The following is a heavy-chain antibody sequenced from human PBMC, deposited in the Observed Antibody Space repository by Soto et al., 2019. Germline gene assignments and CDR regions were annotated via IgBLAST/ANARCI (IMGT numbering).Heavy chain of an antibody. J-gene: IGHJ6*02. V-gene: IGHV3-43D*04. Sequence: GGSLRLSCAASGFTFDDYAMHWVRQAPGKGLEGVSLISWDGGSTYYADSVKGRFTISRDNGKNSLYLQMNSLRAEDTALYYCAKGRRDCSSTSCDFYYYYGMDVWGQGTTVTVSS. CDR2: ISWDGGST. CDR3: AKGRRDCSSTSCDFYYYYGMDV. D-gene: IGHD2-2*01. CDR1: GFTFDDYA.